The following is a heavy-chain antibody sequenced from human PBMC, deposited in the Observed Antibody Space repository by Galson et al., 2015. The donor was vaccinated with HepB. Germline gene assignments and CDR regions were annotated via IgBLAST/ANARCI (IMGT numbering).Heavy chain of an antibody. CDR1: GDSLNAVA. V-gene: IGHV1-24*01. CDR3: ATDTDGGSYSYGMDV. J-gene: IGHJ6*02. Sequence: SVKVSCKVIGDSLNAVAIHWVRQTPTKGLEWVGGYDPVEGETVYAEEFQGRVTMTEDTTTDTAYIELSSLRSEDTALFYCATDTDGGSYSYGMDVWGQGTTVTVSS. D-gene: IGHD4-23*01. CDR2: YDPVEGET.